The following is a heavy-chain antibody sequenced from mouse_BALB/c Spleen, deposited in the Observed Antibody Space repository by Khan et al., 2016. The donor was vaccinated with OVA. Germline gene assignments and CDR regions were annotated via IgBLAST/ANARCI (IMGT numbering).Heavy chain of an antibody. V-gene: IGHV1-4*01. J-gene: IGHJ2*01. CDR1: GYTFTSYT. D-gene: IGHD3-1*01. Sequence: VELVESGVELVKPGASVKMSCEASGYTFTSYTMHWVKQRPGQGLEWIGYINPSSGYTKYNQKFKDKATLTADKSSSTAYMQLSSLTSEDSAVYYCARKSTRASYWGQGTTLTVSS. CDR3: ARKSTRASY. CDR2: INPSSGYT.